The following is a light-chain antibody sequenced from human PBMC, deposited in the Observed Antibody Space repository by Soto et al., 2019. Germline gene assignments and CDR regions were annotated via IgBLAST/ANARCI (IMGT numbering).Light chain of an antibody. Sequence: EIVLTQSPGTLSLSPGEIATLSCRASQSVSSSFLAWYQQKPGQAPRLLIYGASNRATGIPDRFSGSGSGTDFTLTISRLEPEDFAVYYCQQYVTSPWAFGQGTQVAIE. CDR1: QSVSSSF. CDR3: QQYVTSPWA. J-gene: IGKJ1*01. V-gene: IGKV3-20*01. CDR2: GAS.